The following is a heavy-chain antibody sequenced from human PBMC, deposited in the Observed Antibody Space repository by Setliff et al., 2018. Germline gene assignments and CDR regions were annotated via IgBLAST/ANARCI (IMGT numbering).Heavy chain of an antibody. CDR3: VWDYQLLS. D-gene: IGHD2-2*01. Sequence: GGSLRLSCAASTFTLGTYSMHWVRQAPGKGLVWVSRIDSDGHSTTYADSVKGRFTISRDDVKNTLHLEMNSLRVEDSAIYYCVWDYQLLSWGQGTLVTVSS. CDR2: IDSDGHST. CDR1: TFTLGTYS. J-gene: IGHJ4*02. V-gene: IGHV3-74*01.